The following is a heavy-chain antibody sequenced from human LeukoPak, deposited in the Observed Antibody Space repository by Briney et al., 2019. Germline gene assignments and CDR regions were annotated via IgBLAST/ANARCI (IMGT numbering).Heavy chain of an antibody. CDR1: GYTFTGYY. CDR2: INPNSGGT. V-gene: IGHV1-2*02. D-gene: IGHD3-22*01. J-gene: IGHJ6*03. CDR3: ARVRGYMYYYDSGGSYYMDV. Sequence: ASVKVSCKASGYTFTGYYMHWVRQAPGQGLEWMGWINPNSGGTNYAQKFQGRVTMTRDTSISTAYMELSRLRSDDTAVYYCARVRGYMYYYDSGGSYYMDVWGKGTTVTVSS.